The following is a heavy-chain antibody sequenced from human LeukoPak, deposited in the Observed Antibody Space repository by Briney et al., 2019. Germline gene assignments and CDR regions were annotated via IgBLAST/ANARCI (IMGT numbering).Heavy chain of an antibody. CDR3: ARVSSGWFPIDY. CDR2: ISAYNGNT. CDR1: GYTFTSYG. Sequence: ASVKVSCKASGYTFTSYGISWVRQAPGQGLEWMGWISAYNGNTNYAQKLQGRVTMTTDASTSAAYMELRSLRSDDTAVYYCARVSSGWFPIDYWGQGTLVTVSS. J-gene: IGHJ4*02. D-gene: IGHD6-19*01. V-gene: IGHV1-18*01.